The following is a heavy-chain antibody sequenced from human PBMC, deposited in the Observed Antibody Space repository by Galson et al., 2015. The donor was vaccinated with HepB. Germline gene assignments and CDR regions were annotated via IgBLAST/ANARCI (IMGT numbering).Heavy chain of an antibody. CDR2: VIPIFGVA. CDR1: GGTFSSYA. J-gene: IGHJ6*02. V-gene: IGHV1-69*10. D-gene: IGHD3-10*01. CDR3: ARLHPVRGPPDYGMDV. Sequence: SVKVSCKASGGTFSSYAISWVRQAPGQGLEWMGGVIPIFGVANYAQKFQGRVTITADKSTSTAYMELSSLRSEDTAVYYCARLHPVRGPPDYGMDVWGQGTTVTVSS.